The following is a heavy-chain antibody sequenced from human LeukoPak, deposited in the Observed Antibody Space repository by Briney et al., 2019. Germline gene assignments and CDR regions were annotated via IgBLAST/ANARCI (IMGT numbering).Heavy chain of an antibody. J-gene: IGHJ5*02. CDR1: GGSFSGYY. D-gene: IGHD3-3*01. CDR2: INRSGST. CDR3: ARGGYYDFWSGYRSPNWFDP. Sequence: SETLSLTCAVYGGSFSGYYWSWIRQPPGKGLEWIGEINRSGSTNYNPSLKSRVTISVDTSKNQFSLKLSSVTAADTAVYYCARGGYYDFWSGYRSPNWFDPWGQGTLVTVSS. V-gene: IGHV4-34*01.